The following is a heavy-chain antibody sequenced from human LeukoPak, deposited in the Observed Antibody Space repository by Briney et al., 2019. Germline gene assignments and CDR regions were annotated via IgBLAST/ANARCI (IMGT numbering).Heavy chain of an antibody. CDR2: IDPDSGGS. CDR1: GYTFTGFY. Sequence: ASVKVSCKASGYTFTGFYMHWVRQAPGQGLEWMGWIDPDSGGSNYAQKFQGRVTMTRDTSISTAYMELRRLRSDDTAVYYCARQYWNDGGWFDPWGQGTLVTVSS. D-gene: IGHD1-1*01. V-gene: IGHV1-2*02. J-gene: IGHJ5*02. CDR3: ARQYWNDGGWFDP.